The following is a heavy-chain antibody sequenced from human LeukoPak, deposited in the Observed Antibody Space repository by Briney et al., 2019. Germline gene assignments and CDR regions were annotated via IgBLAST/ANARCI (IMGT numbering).Heavy chain of an antibody. V-gene: IGHV4-59*01. J-gene: IGHJ4*02. CDR1: GDSISNYF. Sequence: PSETLSLTCTVSGDSISNYFWSWIRQPPGKGLEGIGYISYSGSTNYNPSLKSRVTISVDTSRNQFSLKLSSVTAADTAVYYCARVGRGDYTWGSYSFDYWGQGTLVTVSS. CDR2: ISYSGST. D-gene: IGHD3-16*01. CDR3: ARVGRGDYTWGSYSFDY.